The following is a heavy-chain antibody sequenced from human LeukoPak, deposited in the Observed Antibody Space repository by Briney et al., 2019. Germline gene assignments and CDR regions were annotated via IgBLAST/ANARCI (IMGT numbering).Heavy chain of an antibody. CDR2: IYYSGST. V-gene: IGHV4-39*07. D-gene: IGHD4-23*01. Sequence: SETLSLTCTVSGGSISSSSYYWGWIRQPPGKGLEWIGSIYYSGSTYYNPSLKSRVTISVDTSKNQFSLKLSSVPAADTAVYYCARLDDYGGKPLDYWGQGTLVTVSS. J-gene: IGHJ4*02. CDR1: GGSISSSSYY. CDR3: ARLDDYGGKPLDY.